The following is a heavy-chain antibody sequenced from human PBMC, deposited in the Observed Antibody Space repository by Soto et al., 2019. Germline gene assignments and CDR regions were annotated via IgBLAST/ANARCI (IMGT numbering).Heavy chain of an antibody. V-gene: IGHV1-18*01. D-gene: IGHD2-2*01. CDR1: GYTFTSYG. Sequence: QVQLVQSGAEVKEPGASVRVSCKTSGYTFTSYGFSWVRQAPGQGLEWMAWISANNGDTNSAGKFQGRVTLTTDASTSTDYMGLRTVRSHDTPLYYCAREIRNSSSGTSCIVFASGGQGTLFTVS. CDR2: ISANNGDT. J-gene: IGHJ4*02. CDR3: AREIRNSSSGTSCIVFAS.